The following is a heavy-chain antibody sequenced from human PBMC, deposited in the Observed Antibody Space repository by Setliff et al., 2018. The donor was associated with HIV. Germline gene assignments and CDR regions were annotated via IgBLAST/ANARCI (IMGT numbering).Heavy chain of an antibody. V-gene: IGHV1-3*03. CDR1: GYTFTSYA. D-gene: IGHD2-15*01. J-gene: IGHJ4*02. CDR2: INAGNGNT. CDR3: ARGSGGSLTELGDY. Sequence: GASVKVSCKASGYTFTSYAMHWVRQAPGQRLEWMGWINAGNGNTKYSQEFQGRVTITRDTSASTAYMELSSLRSEDMAVYYCARGSGGSLTELGDYWGQGTLGTVSS.